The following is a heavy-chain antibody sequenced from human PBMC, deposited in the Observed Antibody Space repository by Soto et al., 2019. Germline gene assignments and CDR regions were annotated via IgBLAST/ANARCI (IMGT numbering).Heavy chain of an antibody. D-gene: IGHD2-2*01. J-gene: IGHJ6*03. CDR2: INHSGST. CDR3: ARGYQLVPAARHMDV. Sequence: QVQLQQWGAGLLKPSETLSLTCAVYGGSFSGYYWSWIRQPPGKGLEWIGEINHSGSTNYNPSLKSRFTISVDTSKNQFSLKLSSVTAAHTAVYYCARGYQLVPAARHMDVWGKGTTVTVSS. V-gene: IGHV4-34*01. CDR1: GGSFSGYY.